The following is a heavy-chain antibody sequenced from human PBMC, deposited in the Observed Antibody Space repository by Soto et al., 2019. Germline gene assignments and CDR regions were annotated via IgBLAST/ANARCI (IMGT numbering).Heavy chain of an antibody. V-gene: IGHV3-48*03. J-gene: IGHJ4*02. Sequence: LRLSCAASGFTFSSYEMNWVRQAPGKGLEWVSYISSSGSTIYYADSVKGRFTISRDNAKNSLYLQMNSLRAEDTAVYYCARDLSSWSFDYWGQGTLVTVSS. CDR3: ARDLSSWSFDY. CDR1: GFTFSSYE. D-gene: IGHD6-13*01. CDR2: ISSSGSTI.